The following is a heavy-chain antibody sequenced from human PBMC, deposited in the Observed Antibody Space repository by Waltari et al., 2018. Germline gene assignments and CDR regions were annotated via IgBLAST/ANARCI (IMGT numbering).Heavy chain of an antibody. V-gene: IGHV1-2*02. Sequence: QVQLVQSGAEVKKPGASVKVSCKASGYTFTGYYMHWVRQAPGQGLEWMGWINPNSGGTNYEQKVQGRVTMTRDTSISTAYMELSRLGSDDTAVYYCAREVENGWFDPWGQGTLVTVSS. CDR1: GYTFTGYY. J-gene: IGHJ5*02. CDR3: AREVENGWFDP. CDR2: INPNSGGT. D-gene: IGHD2-2*01.